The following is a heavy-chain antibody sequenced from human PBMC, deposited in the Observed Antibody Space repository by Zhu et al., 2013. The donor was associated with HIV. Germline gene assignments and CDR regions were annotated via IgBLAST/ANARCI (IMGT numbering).Heavy chain of an antibody. J-gene: IGHJ4*02. Sequence: QVQLVQSGAEVKKPGASVRVSCDVSGYSLTELSMHWVRQAPGKGLEWLGGSDPEDDESIYAQRFQGRVTMTEDTSTDIAYMELSSLRSEDTAVYYCARGLPHIDYWGQGTLVTVSS. CDR3: ARGLPHIDY. CDR2: SDPEDDES. CDR1: GYSLTELS. V-gene: IGHV1-24*01.